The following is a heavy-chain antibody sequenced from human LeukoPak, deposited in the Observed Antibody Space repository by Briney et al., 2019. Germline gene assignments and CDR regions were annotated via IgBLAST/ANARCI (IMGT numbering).Heavy chain of an antibody. CDR1: GGTFSSYA. V-gene: IGHV1-69*04. CDR3: ARANEMATITVLEYFQH. J-gene: IGHJ1*01. D-gene: IGHD5-24*01. Sequence: SVKVSCKASGGTFSSYAISWVRQAPGQGLEWMGRIIPILGIANYAQKFQGRVTITADKSTSTAYMELSSLRSEDTAVYYRARANEMATITVLEYFQHWGQGTLVTVSS. CDR2: IIPILGIA.